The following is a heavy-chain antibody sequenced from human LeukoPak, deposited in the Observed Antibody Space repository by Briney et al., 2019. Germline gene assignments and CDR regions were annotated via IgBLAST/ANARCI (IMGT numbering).Heavy chain of an antibody. Sequence: SETLSLTCTVSGGSISSGTYYWNWIRQPAGKELEWIGRIYTSGSTNYNPSLKSRVTISVDTSKNQFSLKLSSVTAADTAEYYCARFPAPYYYDGSGYYGEAFDIWGQGTMVTVSS. CDR1: GGSISSGTYY. D-gene: IGHD3-22*01. V-gene: IGHV4-61*02. J-gene: IGHJ3*02. CDR2: IYTSGST. CDR3: ARFPAPYYYDGSGYYGEAFDI.